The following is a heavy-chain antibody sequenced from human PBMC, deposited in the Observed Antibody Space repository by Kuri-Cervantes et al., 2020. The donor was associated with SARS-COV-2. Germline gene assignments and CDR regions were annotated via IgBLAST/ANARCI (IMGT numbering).Heavy chain of an antibody. J-gene: IGHJ4*02. CDR2: ISSSSSYI. Sequence: GESLKISCAASGFTFSSYSMNWVRQAPGKGLEWVSSISSSSSYIYYADSVKGRFTISRDSAKNSLYLQMNSLRAEDTAVYYCARDETVTMVRGVIIRPEIAPVWGAFDYWGQGTLVTVSS. CDR3: ARDETVTMVRGVIIRPEIAPVWGAFDY. V-gene: IGHV3-21*01. D-gene: IGHD3-10*01. CDR1: GFTFSSYS.